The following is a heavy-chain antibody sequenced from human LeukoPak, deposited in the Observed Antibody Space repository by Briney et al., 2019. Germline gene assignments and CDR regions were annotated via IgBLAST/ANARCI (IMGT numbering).Heavy chain of an antibody. Sequence: SETLSLTCTVSGGSISSYYWSWIRQPPGKGLEWIGYIYYSGSTNYNPSLKSRVTISVDTSKNQFSLKLSSVTAADTAVYYCARSGVGATSCGYWGQGTLVTVSS. CDR3: ARSGVGATSCGY. CDR2: IYYSGST. V-gene: IGHV4-59*01. D-gene: IGHD1-26*01. CDR1: GGSISSYY. J-gene: IGHJ4*02.